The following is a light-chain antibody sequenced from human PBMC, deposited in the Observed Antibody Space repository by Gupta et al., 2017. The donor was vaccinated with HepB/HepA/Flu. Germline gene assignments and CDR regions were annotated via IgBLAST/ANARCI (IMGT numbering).Light chain of an antibody. CDR2: GAS. Sequence: VMTQSPATLSVSPGERATLSCRASQSVSSNLAWYQQKPGQAPRLLIYGASTRATGIPARFGGSGSGTEFTLTISSLQSEDFAVYYCQQDNTWPRTFGQGTKVEIK. CDR3: QQDNTWPRT. CDR1: QSVSSN. J-gene: IGKJ1*01. V-gene: IGKV3-15*01.